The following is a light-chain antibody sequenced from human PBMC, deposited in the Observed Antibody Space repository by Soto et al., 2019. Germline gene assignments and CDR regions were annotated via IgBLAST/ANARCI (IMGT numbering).Light chain of an antibody. V-gene: IGLV2-14*01. CDR3: SSYTSSNTLEV. Sequence: QSVLIQPASVSGSPGQSITISCTGTSSDVGGSNYVSWYQHHPHRAPKLLIYEVSYRPSGVSNRFSGSKSGNMASLTISGLQAEDEADYYCSSYTSSNTLEVSGSGTKVTVL. CDR2: EVS. CDR1: SSDVGGSNY. J-gene: IGLJ1*01.